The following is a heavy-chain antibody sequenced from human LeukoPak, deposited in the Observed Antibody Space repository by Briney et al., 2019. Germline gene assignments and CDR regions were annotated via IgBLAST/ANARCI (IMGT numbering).Heavy chain of an antibody. CDR1: GYTFTSYG. CDR3: AGVKWELLTFDY. J-gene: IGHJ4*02. D-gene: IGHD1-26*01. Sequence: ASVKVSCKASGYTFTSYGISWVRQAPGQGLEWMGWISAYNGNTNYAQKLQGRVTMTTDTSTSTAYMELRSLRSDDTAVYYCAGVKWELLTFDYWGQGTLVTVSS. CDR2: ISAYNGNT. V-gene: IGHV1-18*01.